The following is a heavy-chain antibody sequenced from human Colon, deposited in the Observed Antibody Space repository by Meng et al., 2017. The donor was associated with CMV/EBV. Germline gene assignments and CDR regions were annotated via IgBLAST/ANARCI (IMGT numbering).Heavy chain of an antibody. J-gene: IGHJ4*02. D-gene: IGHD3-9*01. V-gene: IGHV3-53*01. Sequence: GESLKISCAASGFAVSSIYMTWVRQAPGKGLEWVSVVHTGGNSYYADSVKGRFTISRDTSKNMIYLQMDSLRAEDTAVYYCARDLRLTGAFDYWGQGTLVTVSS. CDR1: GFAVSSIY. CDR3: ARDLRLTGAFDY. CDR2: VHTGGNS.